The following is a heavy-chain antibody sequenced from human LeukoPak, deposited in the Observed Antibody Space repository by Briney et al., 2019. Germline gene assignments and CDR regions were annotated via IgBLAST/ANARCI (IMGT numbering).Heavy chain of an antibody. Sequence: ASVTVSCKASGYTFTGYYMHWVRQAPGQGLEWMGWINPNSGGTNYAQKFQGRVTMTRDTSISTAYMELSRLRSDDTAVYYCAGGYGSGSYHWFDPWGQGTLVTVSS. D-gene: IGHD3-10*01. J-gene: IGHJ5*02. V-gene: IGHV1-2*02. CDR1: GYTFTGYY. CDR2: INPNSGGT. CDR3: AGGYGSGSYHWFDP.